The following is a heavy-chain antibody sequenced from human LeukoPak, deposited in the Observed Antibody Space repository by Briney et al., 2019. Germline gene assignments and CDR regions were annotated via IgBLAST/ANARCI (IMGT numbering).Heavy chain of an antibody. CDR1: GGSFSGYY. J-gene: IGHJ1*01. CDR2: INHSGSI. CDR3: ARASQGKIDCSSTSCYPGLYFQH. Sequence: SETLSLTCAVYGGSFSGYYWSWIRQPPGKGLEWIGDINHSGSINYNPSLKSRVSISADTSKNQFSLKLSSVTAADTAVYYCARASQGKIDCSSTSCYPGLYFQHWGQGTLVTVSS. D-gene: IGHD2-2*01. V-gene: IGHV4-34*01.